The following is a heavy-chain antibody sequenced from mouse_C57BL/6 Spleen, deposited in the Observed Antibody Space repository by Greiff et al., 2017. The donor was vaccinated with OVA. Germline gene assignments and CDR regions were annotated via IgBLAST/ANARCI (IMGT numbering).Heavy chain of an antibody. Sequence: QVTLKESGPGILQPSQTLSLTCSFSGFSLSTFGMGVGWIRQPSGKGLEWLAHIWWDDDKYYNPALKSRLTISKDTSKNQVFLKIANVDTADTATYYCARMRYYGSSSYYYAMDYWGQGTSVTVSS. CDR2: IWWDDDK. V-gene: IGHV8-8*01. D-gene: IGHD1-1*01. CDR1: GFSLSTFGMG. J-gene: IGHJ4*01. CDR3: ARMRYYGSSSYYYAMDY.